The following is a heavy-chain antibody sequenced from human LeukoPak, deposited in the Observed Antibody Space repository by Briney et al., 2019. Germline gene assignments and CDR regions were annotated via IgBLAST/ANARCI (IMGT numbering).Heavy chain of an antibody. D-gene: IGHD2-2*01. CDR3: ASGRCSSTSCYRGPVRSNWFYP. J-gene: IGHJ5*02. CDR1: GGSISGDY. Sequence: SESLSLTCTVSGGSISGDYWSWIRQPAGTGLEWIGGIYTSGSTIYNPSLMKRVTMSVYTSQNQSSLTLNSVTAADTAVYYCASGRCSSTSCYRGPVRSNWFYPCGQGTLVTVSS. CDR2: IYTSGST. V-gene: IGHV4-4*07.